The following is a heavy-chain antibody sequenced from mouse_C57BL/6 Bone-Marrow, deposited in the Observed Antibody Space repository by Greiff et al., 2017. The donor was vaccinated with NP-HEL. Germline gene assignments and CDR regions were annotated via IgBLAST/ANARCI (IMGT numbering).Heavy chain of an antibody. V-gene: IGHV1-75*01. CDR3: ARPLPLGRYYFDY. J-gene: IGHJ2*01. CDR1: GYTFTDYY. Sequence: QVQLKQSGPELVKPGASVKLSCKASGYTFTDYYINWVKQRPGQGLEWIGWIFPGSGSTYYNEKFKGKATLTVDKSSSTAYMLLSSLTSEDSAVYYYARPLPLGRYYFDYWGQGTTLTVSS. CDR2: IFPGSGST. D-gene: IGHD2-10*01.